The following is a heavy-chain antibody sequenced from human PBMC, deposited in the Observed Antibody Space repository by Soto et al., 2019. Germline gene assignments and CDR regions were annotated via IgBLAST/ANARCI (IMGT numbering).Heavy chain of an antibody. D-gene: IGHD2-15*01. CDR1: GFTFSSYA. CDR2: ISSNGGST. Sequence: GGSLRLSCSASGFTFSSYAMHWVRQAPGKGLEYVSAISSNGGSTYYADSVKGRFTISRDNSKNTLYLQMSSLRAEDTAVYYCVQGYCSGGNCYSLTPTYYYYGMDVWGQGTTGTISS. J-gene: IGHJ6*02. V-gene: IGHV3-64D*06. CDR3: VQGYCSGGNCYSLTPTYYYYGMDV.